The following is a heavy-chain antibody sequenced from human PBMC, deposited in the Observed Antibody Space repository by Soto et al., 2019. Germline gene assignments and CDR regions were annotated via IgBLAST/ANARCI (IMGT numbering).Heavy chain of an antibody. Sequence: EVQLVESGGGLIQPGGSLRLSCAVSGFTVSNNYMSWVRQAPGKGLEGVSVIYSGGYTAYGDSVKGRFTISRDNSKNTIFLQKKRLGAEHPGVFYWAQPPGGGGYWGQGTLVTVSS. V-gene: IGHV3-53*01. CDR2: IYSGGYT. CDR1: GFTVSNNY. D-gene: IGHD3-10*01. CDR3: AQPPGGGGY. J-gene: IGHJ4*02.